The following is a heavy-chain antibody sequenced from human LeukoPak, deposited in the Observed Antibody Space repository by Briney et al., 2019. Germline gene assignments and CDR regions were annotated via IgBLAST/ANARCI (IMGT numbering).Heavy chain of an antibody. J-gene: IGHJ3*01. CDR1: GGSISSANHF. CDR3: AREVIIVGDTDAFDL. Sequence: PSETLSLTCTISGGSISSANHFWSWVRRSPGEGLEWIGYIFYDGRAHYNPSLRSRLSMSIDVSKNQFSLSLGSVTAADTASYYCAREVIIVGDTDAFDLWGHGPRVTVSS. CDR2: IFYDGRA. V-gene: IGHV4-30-4*08. D-gene: IGHD1-26*01.